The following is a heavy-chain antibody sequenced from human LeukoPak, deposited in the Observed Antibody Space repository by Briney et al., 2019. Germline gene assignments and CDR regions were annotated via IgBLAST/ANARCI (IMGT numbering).Heavy chain of an antibody. D-gene: IGHD3-22*01. CDR3: TTIGSSRYDYYFDY. Sequence: AETLRLSCAASGFTFNHAWMSWVRQAPGKGLEWVGRIKSKTDRGTTDYAAPVKGRFTISRDDSKNTLYLQMDSLKTEDTAVYYCTTIGSSRYDYYFDYWGQGSLVTVSS. CDR1: GFTFNHAW. CDR2: IKSKTDRGTT. V-gene: IGHV3-15*01. J-gene: IGHJ4*02.